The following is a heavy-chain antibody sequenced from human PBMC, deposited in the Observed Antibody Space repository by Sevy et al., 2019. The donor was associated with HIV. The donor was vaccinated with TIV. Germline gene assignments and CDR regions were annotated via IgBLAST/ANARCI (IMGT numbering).Heavy chain of an antibody. D-gene: IGHD1-26*01. Sequence: ASVKVSCKASGYTFTNYHITWVRQAPGQGLEWMGWITPNNGNTNYARRLQGRVTMTTDTSTATAYMELRSFRSDDTAVYYCARAPSGSQGPGQYFHHWGQGTLVTVSS. CDR3: ARAPSGSQGPGQYFHH. J-gene: IGHJ1*01. CDR2: ITPNNGNT. CDR1: GYTFTNYH. V-gene: IGHV1-18*01.